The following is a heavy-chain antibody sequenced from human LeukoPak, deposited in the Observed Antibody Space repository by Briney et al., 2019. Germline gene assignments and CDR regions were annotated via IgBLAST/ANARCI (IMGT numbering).Heavy chain of an antibody. D-gene: IGHD2-15*01. J-gene: IGHJ4*02. CDR2: ISGSGEDT. CDR1: GFSFSIYT. V-gene: IGHV3-23*01. Sequence: PGGSLRLSCVASGFSFSIYTMTWFRQAPGKGLEWVSSISGSGEDTHFADSVEGRFTVSRDNSRNTLFLQMDSLRVEDTAVYHCAKAKGGLWGQGTLVTVSS. CDR3: AKAKGGL.